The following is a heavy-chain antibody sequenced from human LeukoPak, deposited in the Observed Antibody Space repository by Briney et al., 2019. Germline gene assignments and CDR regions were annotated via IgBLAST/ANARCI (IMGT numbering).Heavy chain of an antibody. CDR2: INSGGSTT. Sequence: KTGGSLGLSCAASGFTFSTYTMNWARQAPGKGLEWVSSINSGGSTTHYADSVKGRFTISRDNAQNSLYLQMNSLRVDDAAVYYCLRGDSRDFWGQGTLVTVSS. D-gene: IGHD3-22*01. V-gene: IGHV3-21*01. J-gene: IGHJ4*02. CDR3: LRGDSRDF. CDR1: GFTFSTYT.